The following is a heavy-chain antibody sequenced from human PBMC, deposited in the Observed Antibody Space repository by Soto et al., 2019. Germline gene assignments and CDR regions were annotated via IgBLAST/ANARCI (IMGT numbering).Heavy chain of an antibody. Sequence: GASVKVSCKASGFTFINSAVQWVRQARGRRLEWIGWIVVDSGNTNYAQKFQERVTITRDMSTSTSYMKLSSLRSEDTAVYYCAADLARLPDAFDIWGQGTMVTVSS. V-gene: IGHV1-58*01. CDR3: AADLARLPDAFDI. J-gene: IGHJ3*02. CDR2: IVVDSGNT. D-gene: IGHD5-12*01. CDR1: GFTFINSA.